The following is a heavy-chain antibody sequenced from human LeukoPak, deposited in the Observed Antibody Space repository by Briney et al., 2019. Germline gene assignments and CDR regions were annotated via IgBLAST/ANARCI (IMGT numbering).Heavy chain of an antibody. CDR1: GFTFDDYA. Sequence: GRSLRLSCAASGFTFDDYAMHWVRQAPGKGLEWVSGINWNGGSTGYADSVKGRFTISRDNAKNSLYLQMNSLRAEDTAVYYCAKDRDYVWGSYRLPDQPTDYWGQGTLVTVSS. V-gene: IGHV3-20*04. CDR2: INWNGGST. CDR3: AKDRDYVWGSYRLPDQPTDY. J-gene: IGHJ4*02. D-gene: IGHD3-16*02.